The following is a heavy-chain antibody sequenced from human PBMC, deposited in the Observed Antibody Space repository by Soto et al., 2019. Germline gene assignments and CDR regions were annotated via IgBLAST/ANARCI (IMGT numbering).Heavy chain of an antibody. Sequence: PSETLSLTCAVYGGSFSGYYWSWIRQPPGKGMEWIGEINHSGSANYNPSLKSRVTISVDTSKNQFSLKLSSVTAADTAVYYCGRGSEGWVTTVPFHYCGQGTLVAV. CDR1: GGSFSGYY. D-gene: IGHD5-18*01. CDR3: GRGSEGWVTTVPFHY. CDR2: INHSGSA. V-gene: IGHV4-34*01. J-gene: IGHJ4*02.